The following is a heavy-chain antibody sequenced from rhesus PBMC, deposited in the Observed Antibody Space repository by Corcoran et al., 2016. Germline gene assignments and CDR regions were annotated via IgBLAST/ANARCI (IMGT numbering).Heavy chain of an antibody. V-gene: IGHV4-80*01. CDR3: AIGDCTSTTCYGY. CDR1: GASLSSYW. D-gene: IGHD2-2*01. CDR2: INGNSGST. J-gene: IGHJ4*01. Sequence: QVQLQESGPGLVKPSETLSLTCTVSGASLSSYWWSWIRQPPGKGLEWIGEINGNSGSTNYNPSLKSRVTISRDTSKNQFSLKLSSVTAADTAVYYCAIGDCTSTTCYGYWGQGVLVTVSS.